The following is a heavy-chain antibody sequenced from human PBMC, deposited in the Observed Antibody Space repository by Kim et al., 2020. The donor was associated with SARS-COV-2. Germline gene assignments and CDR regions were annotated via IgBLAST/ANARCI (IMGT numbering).Heavy chain of an antibody. CDR2: ISYDGSNK. CDR1: GFTFSSYG. J-gene: IGHJ4*02. V-gene: IGHV3-30*18. CDR3: AKGRGYYYDSSGYIDY. D-gene: IGHD3-22*01. Sequence: GGSLRLSCAASGFTFSSYGMHWVRQAPGKGLEWVAVISYDGSNKYYADSVKGRFTISRDNSKNTLYLQMNSLRAEDTAVYYCAKGRGYYYDSSGYIDYWGQGTLVTVSS.